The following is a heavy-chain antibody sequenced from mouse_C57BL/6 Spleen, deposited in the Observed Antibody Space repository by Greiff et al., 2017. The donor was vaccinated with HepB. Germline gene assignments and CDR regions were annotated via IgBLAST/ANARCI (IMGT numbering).Heavy chain of an antibody. Sequence: QVQLQQSGAELVKPGASVKMSCKASGYTFTSYWITWVKQRPGQGLEWIGDIYPCSGSTNYNQKFKSKATRTVDTSSSTAYMQLSSLTSGDSAVYDCARKGRAMDYWGQGTSVTVSS. D-gene: IGHD3-3*01. V-gene: IGHV1-55*01. CDR1: GYTFTSYW. J-gene: IGHJ4*01. CDR3: ARKGRAMDY. CDR2: IYPCSGST.